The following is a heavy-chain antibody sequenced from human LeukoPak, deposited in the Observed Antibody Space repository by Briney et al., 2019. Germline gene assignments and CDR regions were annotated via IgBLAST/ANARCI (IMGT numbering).Heavy chain of an antibody. CDR3: VKESEDSSGWATRYYFDY. D-gene: IGHD6-19*01. CDR1: GFIFDDYA. Sequence: GRSLRLSCAASGFIFDDYAMHWVRQAPGKGLEWVAGITWDSDNVDYAESVRGRFTISRDNAKNSLYLQMNSLRLEDTALYYCVKESEDSSGWATRYYFDYWGQGSLVTVSS. CDR2: ITWDSDNV. V-gene: IGHV3-9*01. J-gene: IGHJ4*02.